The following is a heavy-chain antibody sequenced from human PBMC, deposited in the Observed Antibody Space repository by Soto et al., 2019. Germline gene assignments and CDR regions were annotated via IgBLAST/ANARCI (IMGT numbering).Heavy chain of an antibody. CDR2: IIPILGIA. V-gene: IGHV1-69*02. J-gene: IGHJ4*02. D-gene: IGHD2-15*01. CDR1: GGTFSTYT. CDR3: ASRSTVVVAATEAFDY. Sequence: QVQLVQSGAEVKKPGSSVKVSCKASGGTFSTYTISWVRPAPGQGLEWMGRIIPILGIANYAQKFQGRVTITADKSTSTAYMELSSLRSEDTAVYYCASRSTVVVAATEAFDYWGQGTLVTVSS.